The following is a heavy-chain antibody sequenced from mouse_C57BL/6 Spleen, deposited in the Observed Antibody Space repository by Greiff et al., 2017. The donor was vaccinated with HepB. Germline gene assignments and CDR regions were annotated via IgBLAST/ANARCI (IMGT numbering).Heavy chain of an antibody. CDR2: IHPSDSDT. CDR3: ATETAQATAWFAY. CDR1: GYTFTSYW. Sequence: VQLQHSGAELVKPGASVKVSCKASGYTFTSYWMHWVKQRPGQGLEWIGRIHPSDSDTNYNQKFKGKATLTVDKSSSTAYMQLSSLTSEDSAVYYCATETAQATAWFAYWGQGTLVTVSA. D-gene: IGHD3-2*02. J-gene: IGHJ3*01. V-gene: IGHV1-74*01.